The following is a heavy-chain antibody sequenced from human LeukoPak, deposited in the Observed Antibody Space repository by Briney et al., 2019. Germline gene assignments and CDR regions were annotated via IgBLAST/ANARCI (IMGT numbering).Heavy chain of an antibody. Sequence: PGGSLRLSCAASGFTFSAYSMNWVRQAPGKELEWVSSISGSSTYIYYADSLKGRFTIARDNSKNSLSLQMSSLRAEDTAVYYCARGRGYNYGPPDYWGQGTLVTVSA. CDR3: ARGRGYNYGPPDY. V-gene: IGHV3-21*01. D-gene: IGHD5-18*01. CDR1: GFTFSAYS. CDR2: ISGSSTYI. J-gene: IGHJ4*02.